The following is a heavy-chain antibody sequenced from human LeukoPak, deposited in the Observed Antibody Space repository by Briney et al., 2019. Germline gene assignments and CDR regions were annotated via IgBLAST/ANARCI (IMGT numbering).Heavy chain of an antibody. Sequence: PGGSLRLSCAPSGFTFSNNVMHWVRQAPGKGLEWVAIIWYDGSNKYYADSLKGRFTISRDNSKNTLYLQMNCLRAEDTAVYYCARGGLAAAGIDYWGQGTLVTVSS. CDR3: ARGGLAAAGIDY. V-gene: IGHV3-33*01. CDR2: IWYDGSNK. J-gene: IGHJ4*02. D-gene: IGHD6-13*01. CDR1: GFTFSNNV.